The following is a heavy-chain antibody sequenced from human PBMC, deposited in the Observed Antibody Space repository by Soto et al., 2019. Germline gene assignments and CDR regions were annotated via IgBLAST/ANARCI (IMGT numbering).Heavy chain of an antibody. Sequence: GGSLRLSCAASGFTFDDYAMHWVRQAPGKGLEWVSGISWNSGSIGYADSVKGRFTISRDNAKNSLYLQMNSLRAEDTALYYCAKVGSSGWPYYYYGMDVWGQGTTVTV. CDR3: AKVGSSGWPYYYYGMDV. J-gene: IGHJ6*02. CDR2: ISWNSGSI. D-gene: IGHD6-19*01. V-gene: IGHV3-9*01. CDR1: GFTFDDYA.